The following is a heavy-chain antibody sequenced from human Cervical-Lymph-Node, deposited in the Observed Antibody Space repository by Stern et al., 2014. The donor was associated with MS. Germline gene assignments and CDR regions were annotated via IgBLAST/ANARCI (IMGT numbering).Heavy chain of an antibody. Sequence: EVQLVESGAEVKKPGESLKISCKLSGYSFTIYYIAWVRQMPGKGLEWMGVIYPYDSDPTSSPPFQGQVTISADKSITTAYLQWSSLRASDTAMYYCARHVQGFDYWGQGTLVTVSS. V-gene: IGHV5-51*01. CDR3: ARHVQGFDY. J-gene: IGHJ4*02. CDR2: IYPYDSDP. CDR1: GYSFTIYY.